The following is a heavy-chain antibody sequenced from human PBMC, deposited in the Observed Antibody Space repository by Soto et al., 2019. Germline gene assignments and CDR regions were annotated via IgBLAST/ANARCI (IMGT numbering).Heavy chain of an antibody. CDR2: IRSSSSYI. V-gene: IGHV3-21*01. CDR1: GFTFSTYS. J-gene: IGHJ4*02. CDR3: ARGGHSYSPLDY. D-gene: IGHD6-13*01. Sequence: PGGSLRLSCATSGFTFSTYSMNWVRQAPGKGLEWVSSIRSSSSYIYYSDSVKGRFTISRDSAKNSLYLQMNSLRAEDTAVYYCARGGHSYSPLDYWGQGTLVTVSS.